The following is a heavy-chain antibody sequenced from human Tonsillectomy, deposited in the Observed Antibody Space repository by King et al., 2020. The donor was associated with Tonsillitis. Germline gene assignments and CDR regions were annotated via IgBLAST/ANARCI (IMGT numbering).Heavy chain of an antibody. Sequence: VQLVESGGGVVQPGRSLRLSCAASGFTFSSYAMHWVRQAPGRGLEWVTFISYDGRNKYYADSVKGRFTISRDNSKNTLYLQMDSLRPDDTAVYYCARGDTYYSENKSAFNIWGQGTLVTVSS. D-gene: IGHD3-22*01. J-gene: IGHJ3*02. CDR1: GFTFSSYA. CDR3: ARGDTYYSENKSAFNI. V-gene: IGHV3-30*04. CDR2: ISYDGRNK.